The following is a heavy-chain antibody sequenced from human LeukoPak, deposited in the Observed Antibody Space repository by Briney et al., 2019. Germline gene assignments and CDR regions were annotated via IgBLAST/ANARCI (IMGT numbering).Heavy chain of an antibody. V-gene: IGHV1-69*04. D-gene: IGHD3-22*01. J-gene: IGHJ4*02. Sequence: GASVKVSCKASGGTFSSYAISWMRQAPGQGLEWMGRIIPIFGIANYAQKFQGRVTITADKSTSAAYMELSSLRSEDTAVYYCARSPDYYDSSGYYLYYFDYWGQGTLVTVSS. CDR1: GGTFSSYA. CDR2: IIPIFGIA. CDR3: ARSPDYYDSSGYYLYYFDY.